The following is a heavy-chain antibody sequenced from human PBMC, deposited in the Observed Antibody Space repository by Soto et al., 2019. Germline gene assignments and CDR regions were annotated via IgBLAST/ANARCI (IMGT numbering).Heavy chain of an antibody. CDR3: ARDSGYYDNLTGYSNGPNYGMDV. J-gene: IGHJ6*02. CDR1: GYTFTSYY. CDR2: INPSGGST. V-gene: IGHV1-46*01. Sequence: ASVKVSCKASGYTFTSYYMHWVRQAPGQGLEWMGIINPSGGSTSYAQKFQGRVTMTRDTSTSTVYMELSSLRSDDTAVYYCARDSGYYDNLTGYSNGPNYGMDVWGQGTTVTVSS. D-gene: IGHD3-9*01.